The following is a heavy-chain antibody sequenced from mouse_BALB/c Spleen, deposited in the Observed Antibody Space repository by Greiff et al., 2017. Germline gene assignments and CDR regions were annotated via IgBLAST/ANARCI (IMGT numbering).Heavy chain of an antibody. J-gene: IGHJ3*01. V-gene: IGHV5-4*02. CDR1: GFTFSDYY. Sequence: EVKVEESGGGLVKPGGSLKLSCAASGFTFSDYYMYWVRQTPEKRLEWVATISDGGSYTYYPDSVKGRFTISRDNAKNNLYLQMSSLKSEDTAMYYCARDSDAYWGQGTLVTVSA. CDR2: ISDGGSYT. CDR3: ARDSDAY. D-gene: IGHD3-1*01.